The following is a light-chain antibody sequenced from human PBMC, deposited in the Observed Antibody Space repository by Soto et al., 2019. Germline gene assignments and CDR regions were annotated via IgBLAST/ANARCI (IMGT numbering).Light chain of an antibody. V-gene: IGKV1-27*01. CDR2: AAS. Sequence: DIQMTQSPSSLSASVGDRVTITCRASQGITNYLAWYQQGPGKIPKLLIYAASTLQSGVPSRFSGSGSGTDFTLTISSLQHEDVATYYCQKYNSAPQTFGQGTRLEIK. CDR3: QKYNSAPQT. J-gene: IGKJ5*01. CDR1: QGITNY.